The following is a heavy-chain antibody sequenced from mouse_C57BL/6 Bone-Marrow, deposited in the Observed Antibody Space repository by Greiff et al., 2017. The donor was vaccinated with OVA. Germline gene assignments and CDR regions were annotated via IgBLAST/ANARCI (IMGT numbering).Heavy chain of an antibody. J-gene: IGHJ1*03. CDR2: IYPRSGNT. CDR3: AIEGAYDYGASYWYFDV. V-gene: IGHV1-81*01. CDR1: GYTFTSYG. Sequence: VQLQQSGAELARPGASVKLSCKASGYTFTSYGISWVKQRTGQGLEWIGEIYPRSGNTYYNEKFKGKATLTADKSSSTAYMELRSLTSEDSAVYFCAIEGAYDYGASYWYFDVWGTGTTVTVSS. D-gene: IGHD2-4*01.